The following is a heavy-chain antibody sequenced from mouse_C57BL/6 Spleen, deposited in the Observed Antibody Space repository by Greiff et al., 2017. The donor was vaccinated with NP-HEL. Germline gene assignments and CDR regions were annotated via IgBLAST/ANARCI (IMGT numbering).Heavy chain of an antibody. Sequence: QVQLQQPGAELVKPGASVKLSCKASGYTFTSYWMQWVKQRPGQGLEWIGEIDPSDSYTNYNQKFKGKATLTVDTSSSTAYMQLSSLTSEDSAVYYCARSFTTVYFDYWGQGTTLTVSS. D-gene: IGHD1-1*01. CDR3: ARSFTTVYFDY. J-gene: IGHJ2*01. CDR2: IDPSDSYT. V-gene: IGHV1-50*01. CDR1: GYTFTSYW.